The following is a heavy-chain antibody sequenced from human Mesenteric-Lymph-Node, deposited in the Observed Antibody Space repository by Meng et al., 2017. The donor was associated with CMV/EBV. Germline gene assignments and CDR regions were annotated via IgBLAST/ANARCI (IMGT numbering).Heavy chain of an antibody. V-gene: IGHV3-74*01. Sequence: GESLKISCAASGFTFSNYWMHWVRQAPGKGLVWVSRISGDGRSTSYADSVKGRFTISRDNARNTLYLQMNSLRADDTAVYYCARVSRYGLYYGMDVWGQGTTVTVSS. J-gene: IGHJ6*02. CDR3: ARVSRYGLYYGMDV. D-gene: IGHD2-2*01. CDR2: ISGDGRST. CDR1: GFTFSNYW.